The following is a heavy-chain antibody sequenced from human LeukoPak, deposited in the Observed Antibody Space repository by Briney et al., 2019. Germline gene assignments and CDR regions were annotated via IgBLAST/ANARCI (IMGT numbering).Heavy chain of an antibody. J-gene: IGHJ4*02. Sequence: GRSLRLSCAASGFTFSSYGMHWVRQAPGKGLEWVAVISYDGSNKYYADSVKGRFTISRDNSKNTLYLQMNSLRAEDTAVYYCVGFWEPRPSYWGQGTLVTVSS. D-gene: IGHD1-26*01. CDR1: GFTFSSYG. V-gene: IGHV3-30*03. CDR3: VGFWEPRPSY. CDR2: ISYDGSNK.